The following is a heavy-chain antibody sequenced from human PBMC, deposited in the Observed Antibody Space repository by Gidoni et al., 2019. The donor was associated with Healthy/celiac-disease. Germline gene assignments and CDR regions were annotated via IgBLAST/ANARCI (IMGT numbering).Heavy chain of an antibody. D-gene: IGHD3-16*01. CDR3: ARWGSGGPDAFDI. V-gene: IGHV3-30-3*01. J-gene: IGHJ3*02. Sequence: QVQLVESGGGVVQPGRSLRLSCSASGFTFSSYAMHCVRQAPGTGLEWLAVISYDGSNKYYSDSVKGRFTISRDNSKNTLYLQMNSLRAEDTAVYYCARWGSGGPDAFDIWGQGTMVTVPS. CDR2: ISYDGSNK. CDR1: GFTFSSYA.